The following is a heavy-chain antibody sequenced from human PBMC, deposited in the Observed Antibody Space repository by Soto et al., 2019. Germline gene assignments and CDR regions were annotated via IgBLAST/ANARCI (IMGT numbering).Heavy chain of an antibody. V-gene: IGHV3-30*03. CDR2: ISFDDSNK. J-gene: IGHJ4*02. CDR1: GFSFGNHG. Sequence: QVQLEESGGGIVQPGGSLRLSCVASGFSFGNHGMHWVRQARGKGLEWVALISFDDSNKKYADSVKGRFTISRENSRNMLFLQMNSLRPDDTAVYYCVSTGPDWGQGTQVIVSS. D-gene: IGHD3-10*01. CDR3: VSTGPD.